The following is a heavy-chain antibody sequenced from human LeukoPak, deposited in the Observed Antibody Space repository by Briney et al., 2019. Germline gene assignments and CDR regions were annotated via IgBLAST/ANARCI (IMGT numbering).Heavy chain of an antibody. J-gene: IGHJ2*01. CDR3: ARVYDFWSNYYRYYFDL. CDR1: GFTFDDYA. D-gene: IGHD3-3*01. V-gene: IGHV3-9*01. Sequence: GRSLRLSCAASGFTFDDYAMHWVRQAPGKGLEWVSGISWNSGSIGYADSVKGRFTISRDNAKNSLYLQMNSLTAEDTAVYYCARVYDFWSNYYRYYFDLWGRGTLVTVSS. CDR2: ISWNSGSI.